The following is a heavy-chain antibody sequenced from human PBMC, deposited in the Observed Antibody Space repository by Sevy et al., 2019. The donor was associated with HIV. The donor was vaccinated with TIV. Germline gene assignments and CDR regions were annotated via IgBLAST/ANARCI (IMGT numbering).Heavy chain of an antibody. Sequence: GGSLRLSCAASGFTFSSYGMHRVRQAPGKGLEWVAFIRYDRSNKYYADSVKGRFTISRDNSKNTLYLQMNSLRAEDTAVYYCAKDLAVAGPYYFDYWGQGTLVTVSS. CDR3: AKDLAVAGPYYFDY. CDR2: IRYDRSNK. CDR1: GFTFSSYG. D-gene: IGHD6-19*01. J-gene: IGHJ4*02. V-gene: IGHV3-30*02.